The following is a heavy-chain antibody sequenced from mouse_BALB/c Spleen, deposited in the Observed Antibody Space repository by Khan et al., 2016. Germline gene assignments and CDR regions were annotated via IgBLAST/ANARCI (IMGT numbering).Heavy chain of an antibody. V-gene: IGHV5-4*02. J-gene: IGHJ1*01. CDR3: ARDLNWYFDV. CDR1: GFTFSDYY. CDR2: ISDGGSYP. Sequence: EVELVESGGGLVKPGGSLKLSCAASGFTFSDYYMYWVRQTPEKRLEWVATISDGGSYPYYPDGVKGRFTISRDNAKNNLYLQMSSLKSEDTAMYYCARDLNWYFDVWGAGTTVTVSS.